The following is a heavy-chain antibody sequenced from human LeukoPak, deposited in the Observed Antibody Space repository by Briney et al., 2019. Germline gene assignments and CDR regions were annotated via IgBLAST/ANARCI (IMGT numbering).Heavy chain of an antibody. CDR2: ISGSGGST. V-gene: IGHV3-23*01. J-gene: IGHJ3*02. CDR1: GFTFSSYA. Sequence: GGSLRLSCAASGFTFSSYAMSWVRQAPGKGLEWVSAISGSGGSTYYADSVKGRFTISRDNSKNTLYLQMNSLRAEDTAVYYCARAPLYCSSTSCYPLYAFDIWGQGTMVTVSS. D-gene: IGHD2-2*01. CDR3: ARAPLYCSSTSCYPLYAFDI.